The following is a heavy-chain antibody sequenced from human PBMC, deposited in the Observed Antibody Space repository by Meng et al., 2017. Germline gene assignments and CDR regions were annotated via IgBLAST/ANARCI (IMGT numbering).Heavy chain of an antibody. Sequence: QGQVGQSGVWVKKAGSSGKVSCKASGYTFTSYAMNWVRQAPGQGLEWMGWINTNTGNPTYAQGFTGRFVFSLDTSVSTAYLQISSLKAEDTAVYYCARGGAASSFDYWGQGTLVTVSS. CDR3: ARGGAASSFDY. J-gene: IGHJ4*02. CDR2: INTNTGNP. V-gene: IGHV7-4-1*02. D-gene: IGHD1-26*01. CDR1: GYTFTSYA.